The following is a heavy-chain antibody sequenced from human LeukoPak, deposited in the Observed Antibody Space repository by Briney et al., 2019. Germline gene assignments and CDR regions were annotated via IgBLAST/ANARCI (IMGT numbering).Heavy chain of an antibody. CDR3: ASLGIAAREGAFDI. Sequence: GGSLRLSCAASGFTVSSNYMSWVRQAPGKGLEWVSVIYSGGSTYYADSVKGRFTISRDNSKNTLYLQMNSLRAEDTAVYYCASLGIAAREGAFDIWGQGTMVTVSS. CDR2: IYSGGST. D-gene: IGHD6-6*01. V-gene: IGHV3-53*01. CDR1: GFTVSSNY. J-gene: IGHJ3*02.